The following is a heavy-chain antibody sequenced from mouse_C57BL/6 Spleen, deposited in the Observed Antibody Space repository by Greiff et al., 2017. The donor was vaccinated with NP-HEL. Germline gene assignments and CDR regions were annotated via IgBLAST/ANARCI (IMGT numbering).Heavy chain of an antibody. D-gene: IGHD4-1*01. CDR3: TELAWFAY. J-gene: IGHJ3*01. CDR2: IDPETGGT. Sequence: QVQLKHSGAELVRPGASVTLSCKASGYTFTDYEMHWVKQTPVHGLEWIGAIDPETGGTAYNQKFKGKAILTADKSSSTAYMELRSLTSEDSAVYYCTELAWFAYWGQGTLVTVSA. CDR1: GYTFTDYE. V-gene: IGHV1-15*01.